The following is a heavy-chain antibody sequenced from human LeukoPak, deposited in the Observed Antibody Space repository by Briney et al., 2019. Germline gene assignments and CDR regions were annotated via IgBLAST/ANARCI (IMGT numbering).Heavy chain of an antibody. J-gene: IGHJ4*02. D-gene: IGHD2-2*01. CDR1: GYTFASHL. V-gene: IGHV5-51*01. CDR3: ARGETCSTASCYPTFYY. CDR2: ISPGDSET. Sequence: GESLKISCKASGYTFASHLIGWVRQLPGQGLEWMGIISPGDSETRYSPSFQGQVTISVDRSISSAYLQWSSLQASDTAMYYCARGETCSTASCYPTFYYWGQGTMVTVSS.